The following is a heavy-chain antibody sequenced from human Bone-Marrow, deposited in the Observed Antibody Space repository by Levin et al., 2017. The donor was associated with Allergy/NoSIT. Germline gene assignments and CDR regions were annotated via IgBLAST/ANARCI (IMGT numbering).Heavy chain of an antibody. Sequence: SETLSLTCTVSGGSVSSGSYYWSWILQPPGKGLEWIAYIYHSGSTKYNPSLKSRVTISLDTSRNQFSLRLTSLTAADTAVYYCARGSYFGGLSFDCWGKGTLVTVSS. J-gene: IGHJ4*02. V-gene: IGHV4-61*01. D-gene: IGHD4-23*01. CDR2: IYHSGST. CDR1: GGSVSSGSYY. CDR3: ARGSYFGGLSFDC.